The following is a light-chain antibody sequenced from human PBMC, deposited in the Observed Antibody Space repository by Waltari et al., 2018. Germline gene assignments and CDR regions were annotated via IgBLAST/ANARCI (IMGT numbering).Light chain of an antibody. V-gene: IGLV2-14*03. CDR1: SSHVGGNNY. Sequence: QSALTQPASVSGSPGPSITISCTGTSSHVGGNNYVSWYQQHPGKAPKLMIYDVSNRPSGVSNRFSGSKSGNTASLTISGLQAEDEADYYCASYISSSTLELFGGGTSLTVL. CDR3: ASYISSSTLEL. CDR2: DVS. J-gene: IGLJ2*01.